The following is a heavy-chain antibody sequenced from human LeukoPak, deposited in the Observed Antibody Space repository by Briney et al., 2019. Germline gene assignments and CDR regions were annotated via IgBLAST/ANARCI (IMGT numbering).Heavy chain of an antibody. CDR2: INSDSGGS. Sequence: GASVKVSCKASGYTFTAYYIHWVRQAPGQGLEWMGWINSDSGGSNYAQKFQGRVTMTRDTSTSTAYMELSSLRSDETAFYYCARATITVTTPYFDYWGQGTLVTVPS. V-gene: IGHV1-2*02. D-gene: IGHD4-17*01. CDR3: ARATITVTTPYFDY. J-gene: IGHJ4*02. CDR1: GYTFTAYY.